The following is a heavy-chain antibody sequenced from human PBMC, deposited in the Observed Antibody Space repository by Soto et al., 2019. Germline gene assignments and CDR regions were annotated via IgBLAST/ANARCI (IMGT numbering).Heavy chain of an antibody. V-gene: IGHV5-51*01. D-gene: IGHD5-18*01. CDR1: GYSFTSYW. J-gene: IGHJ4*02. Sequence: PGESLKISCKGSGYSFTSYWIGWVRQMPAKGLEWMGIIYPGDSDTRYSPSFQGQVTISADKSISTAYLQWCSLKASDTAMFYCARIPARCYSYGSPFDYWGQGTMVTFSS. CDR3: ARIPARCYSYGSPFDY. CDR2: IYPGDSDT.